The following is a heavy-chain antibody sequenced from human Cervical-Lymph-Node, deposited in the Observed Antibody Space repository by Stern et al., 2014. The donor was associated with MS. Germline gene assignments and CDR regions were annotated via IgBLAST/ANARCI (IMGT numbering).Heavy chain of an antibody. V-gene: IGHV5-51*01. CDR1: GYNFTNYW. D-gene: IGHD4-23*01. J-gene: IGHJ3*02. CDR3: ARQRRGLRWHAGPYNAFDI. CDR2: IYPYDSDT. Sequence: VQLVQSGPEVKKPGESLKISCKGSGYNFTNYWIGWVRQMPGKGLEWMGIIYPYDSDTTYRPSFQGQVTISADKSISTAYLQWSSLKASDTAMYYCARQRRGLRWHAGPYNAFDIWGQGTMVTVSS.